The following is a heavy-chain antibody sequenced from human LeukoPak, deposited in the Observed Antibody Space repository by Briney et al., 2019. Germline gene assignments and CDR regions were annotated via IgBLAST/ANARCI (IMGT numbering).Heavy chain of an antibody. J-gene: IGHJ4*02. V-gene: IGHV3-30*04. CDR2: ISYHARDQ. Sequence: GRSLRLSCTASGFTFSDHAMHWVRQAPGKGLEWVTVISYHARDQFYADSVKGRFTVSRDNSRNILYLQMNSLRVEGSAVYYCAAQPCINGICYLDYWGQGALVTVSS. CDR1: GFTFSDHA. D-gene: IGHD2-8*01. CDR3: AAQPCINGICYLDY.